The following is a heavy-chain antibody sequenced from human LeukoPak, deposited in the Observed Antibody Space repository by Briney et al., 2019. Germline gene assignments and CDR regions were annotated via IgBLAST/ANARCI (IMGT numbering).Heavy chain of an antibody. CDR3: ARTGFDILTGYPSSIDY. CDR1: GLTFNNYG. CDR2: IRYDGSNK. D-gene: IGHD3-9*01. V-gene: IGHV3-30*02. J-gene: IGHJ4*02. Sequence: GGSLRLSCAASGLTFNNYGMHWVRQAPGKGLEWVAFIRYDGSNKYYADSVKGRFTISRDNSKNTLYLQMNSLRAEDTAVYYCARTGFDILTGYPSSIDYWGQGTLVTVSS.